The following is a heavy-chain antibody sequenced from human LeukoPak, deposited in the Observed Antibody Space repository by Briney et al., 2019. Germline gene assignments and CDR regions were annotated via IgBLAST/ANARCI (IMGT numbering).Heavy chain of an antibody. Sequence: GASAKVSCKASGYSFTGDYLHWVRQAPGQGLEWMGRISPNSGGTNYARKFQGRVTMTRDTSISTAYMELSRLRSDDTAVYYCARLQIAVSGGDYWGQGTLVTVSS. D-gene: IGHD6-19*01. CDR3: ARLQIAVSGGDY. J-gene: IGHJ4*02. V-gene: IGHV1-2*06. CDR2: ISPNSGGT. CDR1: GYSFTGDY.